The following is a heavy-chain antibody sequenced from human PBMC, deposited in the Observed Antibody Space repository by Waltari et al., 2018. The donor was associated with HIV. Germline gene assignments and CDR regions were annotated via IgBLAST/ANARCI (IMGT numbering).Heavy chain of an antibody. J-gene: IGHJ4*02. Sequence: PLVQAVPEIHTQGEYLQISCQGSGKSFTMNWIGWVRQMPGKGLDWMAIIYPDDSDTRYNPSFRGQVTISVDRSISTAHLSWRRLKTSDTGIYYCVTSAYGANSWIDYWGQGTPVTVSS. CDR1: GKSFTMNW. CDR2: IYPDDSDT. V-gene: IGHV5-51*01. CDR3: VTSAYGANSWIDY. D-gene: IGHD3-10*01.